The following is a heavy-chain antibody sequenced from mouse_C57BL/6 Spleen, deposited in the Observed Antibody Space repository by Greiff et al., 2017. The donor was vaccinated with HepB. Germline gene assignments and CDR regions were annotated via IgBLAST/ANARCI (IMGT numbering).Heavy chain of an antibody. CDR3: ARSNSPPYFDY. D-gene: IGHD2-12*01. CDR1: GYAFSSSW. CDR2: IYPGDGDT. J-gene: IGHJ2*01. V-gene: IGHV1-82*01. Sequence: VKLQQSGPELVKPGASVKISCKASGYAFSSSWMNWVKQRPGKGLEWIGRIYPGDGDTNYNGKFKGKATLTADKSSSTAYMQLSSLTSEDSAVYFCARSNSPPYFDYWGQGTTLTVSS.